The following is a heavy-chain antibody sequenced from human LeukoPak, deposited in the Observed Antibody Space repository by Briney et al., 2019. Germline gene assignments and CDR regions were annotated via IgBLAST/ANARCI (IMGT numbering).Heavy chain of an antibody. Sequence: SETLSLTCTVSGGSISSYYWSWIRQPPGKGLEWIGYIYYSGSTYYNPSLRSRVTISVDTSKNQFSLKLSSVTAADTAVYYCAREAGSYDSSGYYSLYYSFDYRGQGTLVTVSS. D-gene: IGHD3-22*01. V-gene: IGHV4-59*12. J-gene: IGHJ4*02. CDR3: AREAGSYDSSGYYSLYYSFDY. CDR1: GGSISSYY. CDR2: IYYSGST.